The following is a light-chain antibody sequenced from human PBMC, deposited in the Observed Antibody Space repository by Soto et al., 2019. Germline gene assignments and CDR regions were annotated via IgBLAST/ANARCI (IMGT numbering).Light chain of an antibody. CDR3: QHYVYSQWT. Sequence: IVLTQSPGTLSLSPGERATLSCRASQTGNNNYLAWYQHKSGQAPRLLIYGVYTRASCIPYRFSGSGAGTKFTLTFTSLEPEVSAFYFCQHYVYSQWTFGQGTKVEIK. CDR1: QTGNNNY. V-gene: IGKV3-20*01. J-gene: IGKJ1*01. CDR2: GVY.